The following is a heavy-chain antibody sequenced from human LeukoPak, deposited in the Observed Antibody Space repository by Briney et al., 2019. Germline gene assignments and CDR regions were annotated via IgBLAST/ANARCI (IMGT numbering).Heavy chain of an antibody. CDR1: GGSISSTIHY. Sequence: SETLSLTCTVSGGSISSTIHYWGWIRQPPGKGLEWIGSMYYSVTTYYNPSLQSRFTISGDTSKNQFSLRLTSVTAADTAVYYCVTLDTTMFSFFDPWGQGTLVTVSS. CDR2: MYYSVTT. J-gene: IGHJ5*02. V-gene: IGHV4-39*01. D-gene: IGHD5-18*01. CDR3: VTLDTTMFSFFDP.